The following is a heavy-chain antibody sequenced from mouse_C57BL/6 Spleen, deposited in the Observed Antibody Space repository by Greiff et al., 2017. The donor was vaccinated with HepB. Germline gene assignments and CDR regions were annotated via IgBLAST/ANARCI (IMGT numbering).Heavy chain of an antibody. D-gene: IGHD3-1*01. J-gene: IGHJ4*01. CDR1: GYAFTNYL. V-gene: IGHV1-54*01. CDR3: ARGLPPYYAMDY. CDR2: INPGSGGT. Sequence: VQLQESGAELVRPGTSVKVSCKASGYAFTNYLIEWVKQRPGQGLEWIGVINPGSGGTNYNEKFKGKATLTADKSSSTAYMQLSSLTSEDSAVYFCARGLPPYYAMDYWGQGTSVTVSS.